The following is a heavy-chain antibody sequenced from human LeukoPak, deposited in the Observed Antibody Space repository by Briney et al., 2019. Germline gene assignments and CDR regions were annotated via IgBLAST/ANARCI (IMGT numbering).Heavy chain of an antibody. J-gene: IGHJ4*02. CDR1: GGSISSYY. V-gene: IGHV4-4*07. CDR3: ARGSTWIQYFDY. CDR2: IYTSGST. Sequence: SETLSLTCTVPGGSISSYYWSWIRQPAGKGLEWIGRIYTSGSTNYNPSLKSRVTMSVDTSKNQFSLKLSSVTAADTAVYYCARGSTWIQYFDYWGQGTLVTVSS. D-gene: IGHD5/OR15-5a*01.